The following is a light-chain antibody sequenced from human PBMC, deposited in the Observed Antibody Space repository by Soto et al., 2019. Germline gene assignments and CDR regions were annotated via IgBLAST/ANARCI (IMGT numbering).Light chain of an antibody. J-gene: IGLJ2*01. V-gene: IGLV2-8*01. CDR1: SSDVGAHNY. Sequence: QSAPTQPPSASGSPGQSVTISCTGSSSDVGAHNYVSWYQQHPGKDPKLIIYEVTKRPSGVPDRFSGSKSGNTASLTVSGLQAEDEADYYCSTFGGTKVFGGGTKLTVL. CDR3: STFGGTKV. CDR2: EVT.